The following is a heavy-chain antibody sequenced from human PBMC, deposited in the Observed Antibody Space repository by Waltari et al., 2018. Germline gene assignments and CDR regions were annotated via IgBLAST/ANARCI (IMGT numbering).Heavy chain of an antibody. CDR2: INPNSGGT. CDR1: GYTFTGYY. Sequence: QVQLVQSGAEVKKPGASVKVSCKASGYTFTGYYMHWVRQAPGQGLEWMGGINPNSGGTNYAQKFQGRVTMTRDTSISTAYMELSRLRSDDTAVYYCARDKSRYCSGGSCYWFDPWGQGTLVTVSS. V-gene: IGHV1-2*02. D-gene: IGHD2-15*01. CDR3: ARDKSRYCSGGSCYWFDP. J-gene: IGHJ5*02.